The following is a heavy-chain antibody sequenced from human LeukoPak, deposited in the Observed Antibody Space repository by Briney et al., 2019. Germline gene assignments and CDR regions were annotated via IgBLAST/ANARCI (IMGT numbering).Heavy chain of an antibody. CDR3: ARLSGSFLDY. CDR2: IWYDGSKK. D-gene: IGHD1-26*01. V-gene: IGHV3-33*08. CDR1: GFTFSSYA. Sequence: PGRSLRLSCAASGFTFSSYAMHWVRQAPGKGLEWVAVIWYDGSKKYYADSVKGRFTISRDNSKNTLYLQMNSLRAEDTAVYYCARLSGSFLDYWGQGTLVTVSS. J-gene: IGHJ4*02.